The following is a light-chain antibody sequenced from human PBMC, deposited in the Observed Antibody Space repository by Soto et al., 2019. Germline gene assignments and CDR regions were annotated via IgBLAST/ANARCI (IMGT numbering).Light chain of an antibody. CDR1: SSDIGAYNY. J-gene: IGLJ2*01. V-gene: IGLV2-8*01. CDR2: HVT. CDR3: SSYAGSLVV. Sequence: QSALTQPPSASGSPGQSVTISCTGTSSDIGAYNYVSWYRQYADKTPKLLVYHVTKRPSAVPDRFSGSKSGNTAALTVSRLQAEDEAVYYCSSYAGSLVVFGGGTKLTVL.